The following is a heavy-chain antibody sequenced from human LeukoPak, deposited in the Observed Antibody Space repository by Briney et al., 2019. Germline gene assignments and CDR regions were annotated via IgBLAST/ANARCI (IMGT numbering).Heavy chain of an antibody. CDR3: ARIGGRTAMVIKEGVY. CDR1: GYTFTSYY. CDR2: INPSGGST. D-gene: IGHD5-18*01. V-gene: IGHV1-46*01. Sequence: ASVKVSCKASGYTFTSYYMHWVRQAPGQGLEWMGMINPSGGSTSYAQKFQGRVTMTRDTSTNTVYMELSSLRSEDTAVYYCARIGGRTAMVIKEGVYCGQGTLVTVSS. J-gene: IGHJ4*02.